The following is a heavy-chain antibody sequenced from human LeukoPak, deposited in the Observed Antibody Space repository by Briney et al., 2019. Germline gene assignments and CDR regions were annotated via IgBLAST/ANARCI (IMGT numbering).Heavy chain of an antibody. V-gene: IGHV1-69*05. Sequence: SVKVSCKASGGTFSNYAISWVRQAPGQGLEWMGGITPRFGTENYAQRFQGRVAITTDESTSTAYMELSSLRSEDTAMYYCARVYSYGHGIDYWGQGTLVTVSS. CDR3: ARVYSYGHGIDY. CDR2: ITPRFGTE. D-gene: IGHD1-26*01. CDR1: GGTFSNYA. J-gene: IGHJ4*02.